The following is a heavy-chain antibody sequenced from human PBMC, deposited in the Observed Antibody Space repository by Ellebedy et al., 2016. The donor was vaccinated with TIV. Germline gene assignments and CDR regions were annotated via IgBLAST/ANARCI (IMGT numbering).Heavy chain of an antibody. V-gene: IGHV3-23*01. D-gene: IGHD1-14*01. CDR3: AKVTPLYFDY. J-gene: IGHJ4*02. CDR1: GFTFSSYA. CDR2: ISGSGGST. Sequence: GESLKISCAASGFTFSSYAMSWVRQAPGKGLEWVSAISGSGGSTYYADSVKGRFTISRDNSKNTLYLQMNSLRAEDTAVYYCAKVTPLYFDYWGQGTLVTVSS.